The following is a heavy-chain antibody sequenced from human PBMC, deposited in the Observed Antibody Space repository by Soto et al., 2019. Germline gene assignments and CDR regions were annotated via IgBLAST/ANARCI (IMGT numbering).Heavy chain of an antibody. CDR2: ISGSDAST. V-gene: IGHV3-23*01. J-gene: IGHJ4*02. CDR3: MLQTLWC. D-gene: IGHD2-21*01. Sequence: EVQLLESGGGLVQPGGSLRLSCAASGLTFSSYAMSWVRQAPGKGLEGVSAISGSDASTYYADSVKGRFTISRDNSKNTLYLQMNSLRAEDPAVYFWMLQTLWCWGPGTLVTVSS. CDR1: GLTFSSYA.